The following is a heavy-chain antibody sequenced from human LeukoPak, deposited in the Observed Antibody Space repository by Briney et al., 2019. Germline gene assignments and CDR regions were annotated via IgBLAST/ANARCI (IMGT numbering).Heavy chain of an antibody. CDR2: ISGSGGSS. Sequence: PGGSLRLSCAASGFTFSSYAMSWVRQAPGKGLEWVSAISGSGGSSYYADSVKGRFTISRDNSKNTLYLQMNSLRAEDTAVYYCAKDRQPRNGGFDYWGQGTLVTVSS. V-gene: IGHV3-23*01. CDR3: AKDRQPRNGGFDY. CDR1: GFTFSSYA. J-gene: IGHJ4*02. D-gene: IGHD1-1*01.